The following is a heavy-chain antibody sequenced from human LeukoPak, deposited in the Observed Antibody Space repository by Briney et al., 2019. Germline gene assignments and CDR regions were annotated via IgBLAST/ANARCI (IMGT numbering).Heavy chain of an antibody. D-gene: IGHD2-2*01. J-gene: IGHJ4*02. CDR3: ARDFPRSTSCLGY. V-gene: IGHV1-8*02. Sequence: ASVKVSCKASGYTFTGYYMHWVRQAPGQGLEWMGWMNPNSGNTGYAQKFQGRVTMTRNTSISTAYMELSSLRSEDTAVYYCARDFPRSTSCLGYWGQGTLVTVSS. CDR2: MNPNSGNT. CDR1: GYTFTGYY.